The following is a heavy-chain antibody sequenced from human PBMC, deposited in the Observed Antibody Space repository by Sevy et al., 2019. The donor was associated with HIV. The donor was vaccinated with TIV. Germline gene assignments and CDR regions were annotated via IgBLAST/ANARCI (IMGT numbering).Heavy chain of an antibody. CDR3: ARDSSAYDYDYVWGSYRYFGFDY. CDR1: GFTFSSYS. Sequence: GGSLRLSCAASGFTFSSYSMNWVRQAPGKGLEWVSYISSSSSTIYYADSVKGRFTTSRDNAKNSLYLQMNSLRDEDTAVYYCARDSSAYDYDYVWGSYRYFGFDYWGQGTLVTVSS. CDR2: ISSSSSTI. J-gene: IGHJ4*02. V-gene: IGHV3-48*02. D-gene: IGHD3-16*02.